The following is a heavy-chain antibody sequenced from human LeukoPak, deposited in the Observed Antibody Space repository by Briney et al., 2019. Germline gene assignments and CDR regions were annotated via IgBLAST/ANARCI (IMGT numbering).Heavy chain of an antibody. V-gene: IGHV1-69*05. CDR1: GGTFSSYA. CDR3: ARGPVEMKAYYFDY. D-gene: IGHD5-24*01. Sequence: SVKVSCKASGGTFSSYAISWVRQAPGQGLEWMGRIIPIFGTANYAQKFQGRVTITTDESTSTAYMELSSLRSEDTAAYYCARGPVEMKAYYFDYWGQGTLVTVSS. J-gene: IGHJ4*02. CDR2: IIPIFGTA.